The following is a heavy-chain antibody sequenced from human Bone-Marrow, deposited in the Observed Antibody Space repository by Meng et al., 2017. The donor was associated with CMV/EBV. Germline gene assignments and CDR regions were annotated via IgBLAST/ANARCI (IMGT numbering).Heavy chain of an antibody. CDR1: GYTFTSYG. J-gene: IGHJ6*02. Sequence: ASVKVSCKASGYTFTSYGISWVRQAPGQGLEWMGWISAYNGNTNYAQKLQGRVTMTTDTSTSTAYMELRSLRSADTAVYYCARDFDFWSGYPDYYGMDVWGQGTTVTVS. CDR3: ARDFDFWSGYPDYYGMDV. CDR2: ISAYNGNT. V-gene: IGHV1-18*01. D-gene: IGHD3-3*01.